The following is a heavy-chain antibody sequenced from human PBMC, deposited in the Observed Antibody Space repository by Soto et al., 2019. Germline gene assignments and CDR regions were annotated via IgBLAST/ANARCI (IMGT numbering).Heavy chain of an antibody. J-gene: IGHJ6*03. CDR1: GGSISSYY. D-gene: IGHD2-15*01. CDR3: ARGYCSGGSCYYYYYYMDV. CDR2: IYYSGST. Sequence: QVQLQESGPGLVKPSETLSLTCTVSGGSISSYYWSWLRQPPGKGLEWIGYIYYSGSTHYNPSLKSRGTISVDTAKNQFSLKLSSVTAADTAVYYCARGYCSGGSCYYYYYYMDVWGKGTTVTVSS. V-gene: IGHV4-59*01.